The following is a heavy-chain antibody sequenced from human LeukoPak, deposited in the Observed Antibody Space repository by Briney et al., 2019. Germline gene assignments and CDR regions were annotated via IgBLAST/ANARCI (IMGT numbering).Heavy chain of an antibody. J-gene: IGHJ5*01. D-gene: IGHD5-24*01. CDR1: GFTFRSYW. V-gene: IGHV3-74*01. Sequence: GGSLRLSCAASGFTFRSYWTHWVRQAPGKGLVWVSRVKGDGSFTNYADSVYGRFTISRDNAKNTLYLHMHSLRAEDTAVYYCVRDGDDFHFDFWGQGNLVTVFS. CDR2: VKGDGSFT. CDR3: VRDGDDFHFDF.